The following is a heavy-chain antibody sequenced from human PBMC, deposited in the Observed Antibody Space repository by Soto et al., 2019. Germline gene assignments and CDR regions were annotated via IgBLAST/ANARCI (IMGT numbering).Heavy chain of an antibody. Sequence: EVQLLESGGGLVQPGESLRLSCAASGFTFSSYAMSWVRQAPGKGLEWVSTISGGGSNTYYADSVKGRFPISRDNSKNTLYLQRNSLRAEDTAVYYCAKSTGWYDAFDIWGQGTMVTVSS. CDR1: GFTFSSYA. J-gene: IGHJ3*02. CDR3: AKSTGWYDAFDI. CDR2: ISGGGSNT. V-gene: IGHV3-23*01. D-gene: IGHD6-19*01.